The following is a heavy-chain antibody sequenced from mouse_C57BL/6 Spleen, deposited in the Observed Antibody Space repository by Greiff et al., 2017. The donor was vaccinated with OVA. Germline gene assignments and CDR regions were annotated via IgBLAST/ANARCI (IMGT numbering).Heavy chain of an antibody. CDR2: INPRNGGT. D-gene: IGHD1-1*01. CDR1: GYTFTSYW. V-gene: IGHV1-53*01. Sequence: VQLQQPGTELVKPGASVKLSCKASGYTFTSYWMHWVKQRPGHGLEWIGNINPRNGGTNYNEKFKSKATLTVDKSSSTAYMQLSSLTSEDSAVYYCARSSFITTVVPDDWGQGTTLTVSS. CDR3: ARSSFITTVVPDD. J-gene: IGHJ2*01.